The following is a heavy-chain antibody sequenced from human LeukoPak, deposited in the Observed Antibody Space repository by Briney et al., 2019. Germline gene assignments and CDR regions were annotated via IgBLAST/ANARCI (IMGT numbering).Heavy chain of an antibody. CDR2: IKEDGSVK. D-gene: IGHD5-24*01. CDR1: GFTVSSNY. CDR3: ARDWRDDYNTVFDY. J-gene: IGHJ4*02. V-gene: IGHV3-7*01. Sequence: PGGSLRLSCAASGFTVSSNYMSWVRQAPGKGLEWVANIKEDGSVKNHVDSVKGRFTISRDNTKNSLYLQMNSLRAEDTAVYYCARDWRDDYNTVFDYWGQGTLVTVSS.